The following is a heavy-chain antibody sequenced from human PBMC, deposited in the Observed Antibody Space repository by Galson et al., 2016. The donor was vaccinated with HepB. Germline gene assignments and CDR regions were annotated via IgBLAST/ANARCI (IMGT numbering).Heavy chain of an antibody. J-gene: IGHJ4*02. Sequence: SLRLSCAASGFTYSDYYMVWVRQAPGKGLEWVSYISTSSSPISYRDSVKGRFTISRDNTKNSLYLQLNSLRAEDTAVYYCARIIKTGTTSHFDYWGQGTLVTVSS. V-gene: IGHV3-11*04. CDR3: ARIIKTGTTSHFDY. CDR2: ISTSSSPI. D-gene: IGHD1-7*01. CDR1: GFTYSDYY.